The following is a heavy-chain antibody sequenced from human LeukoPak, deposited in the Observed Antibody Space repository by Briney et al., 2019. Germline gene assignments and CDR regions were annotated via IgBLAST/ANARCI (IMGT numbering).Heavy chain of an antibody. CDR3: ARDRIWFGITHYYGMDV. CDR2: IWYDGSNK. D-gene: IGHD3-10*01. V-gene: IGHV3-33*01. J-gene: IGHJ6*02. CDR1: GFTFSSYG. Sequence: GGSLRLSCAASGFTFSSYGMHWVRQAPGKGLEWVAVIWYDGSNKYYADSVKGRFTISRDNSKNTLYLQMNSLRAEDTAVYYCARDRIWFGITHYYGMDVWGQGTTVTVSS.